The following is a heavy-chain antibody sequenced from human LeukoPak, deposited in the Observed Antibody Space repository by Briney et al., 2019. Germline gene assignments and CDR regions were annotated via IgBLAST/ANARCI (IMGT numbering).Heavy chain of an antibody. J-gene: IGHJ4*02. V-gene: IGHV3-21*01. D-gene: IGHD5-18*01. CDR2: ISGSGGST. CDR1: GFTFSSYG. CDR3: ARDGYSYGYAEHDY. Sequence: PGGSLRLSCAASGFTFSSYGMHWVRQAPGKGLEWVSAISGSGGSTYYADSVKGRFTISRDNAKNSLYLQMNSLRAEDTAVYYCARDGYSYGYAEHDYWGQGTLVTVSS.